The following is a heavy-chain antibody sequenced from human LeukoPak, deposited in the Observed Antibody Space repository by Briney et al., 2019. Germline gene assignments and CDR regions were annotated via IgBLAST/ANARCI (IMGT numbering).Heavy chain of an antibody. CDR3: ARDASRYESIHYYYYMDV. D-gene: IGHD2-21*01. CDR2: IYYSGST. CDR1: GGSISSSSYY. J-gene: IGHJ6*03. V-gene: IGHV4-39*02. Sequence: SETLSLTCTVSGGSISSSSYYWGWIRQPPGKGLEWIGSIYYSGSTYYNPSLKSRVTISVDTSKNQFSLKLSSVTAADTAVYYCARDASRYESIHYYYYMDVWGKGTTVTISS.